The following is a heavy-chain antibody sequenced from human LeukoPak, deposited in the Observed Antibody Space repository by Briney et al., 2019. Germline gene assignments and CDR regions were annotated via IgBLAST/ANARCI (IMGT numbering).Heavy chain of an antibody. Sequence: PSETLSLTCTVSGYSISTIYYWGWIRQPPGQGLEWIGTIDHIGNTFYSPSLTSRVSISVDTSKNHFSLNLTSVTATDTALYYCARAFWRLGAHDAFDIWGQGTMVTVSS. CDR3: ARAFWRLGAHDAFDI. J-gene: IGHJ3*02. V-gene: IGHV4-38-2*02. D-gene: IGHD1-26*01. CDR2: IDHIGNT. CDR1: GYSISTIYY.